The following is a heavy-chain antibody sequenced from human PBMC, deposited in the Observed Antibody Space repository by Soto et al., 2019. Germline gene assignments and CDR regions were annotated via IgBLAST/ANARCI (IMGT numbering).Heavy chain of an antibody. CDR2: ISGSGGST. CDR1: GFTFSSYA. CDR3: AIDFESIAARPLCCDY. J-gene: IGHJ4*02. D-gene: IGHD6-6*01. Sequence: EVQLLESGGGLVQPGGSLRLSCAASGFTFSSYAMSWVRQAPGKGLEWVSAISGSGGSTYYADSVKGRFTISRDNSKNSLYLQMNSMRDVDTSGYDCAIDFESIAARPLCCDYWGQGTLVTGSS. V-gene: IGHV3-23*01.